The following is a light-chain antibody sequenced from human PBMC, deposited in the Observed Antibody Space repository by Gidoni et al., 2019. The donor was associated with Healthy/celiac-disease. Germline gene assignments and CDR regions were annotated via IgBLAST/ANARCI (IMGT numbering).Light chain of an antibody. Sequence: DIVMTQSPDSLAVTLGERATIHCKSSQSVLYSSNNKNYLAWYQQKPGQPPKLLIYWASTRESGVPDRFIGSGSGKDFTLTISSLQSEDVAVYYCQQYYSTPPAFGPGTKVDIK. CDR3: QQYYSTPPA. V-gene: IGKV4-1*01. CDR1: QSVLYSSNNKNY. J-gene: IGKJ3*01. CDR2: WAS.